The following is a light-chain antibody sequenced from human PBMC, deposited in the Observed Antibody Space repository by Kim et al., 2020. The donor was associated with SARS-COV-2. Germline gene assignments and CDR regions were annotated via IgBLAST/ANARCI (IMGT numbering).Light chain of an antibody. Sequence: GQSVTISGTGTSRDVGGYNYVSWYQQHPGKAPKLMIYEVTKRPSGVPDRFSGSKSGNTASLTVSGLQTEDEADYYCCSYAGSDNYVFGTGTKVTVL. CDR3: CSYAGSDNYV. J-gene: IGLJ1*01. CDR2: EVT. V-gene: IGLV2-8*01. CDR1: SRDVGGYNY.